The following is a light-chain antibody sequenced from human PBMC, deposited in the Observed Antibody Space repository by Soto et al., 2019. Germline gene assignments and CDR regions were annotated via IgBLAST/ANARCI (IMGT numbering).Light chain of an antibody. Sequence: DIQMTPSPSSLSASVGDRATITCRASQRISNDLGWYQQKPGKAPKRLIYAASSLQSGVPSRFSGSGSGTEFTLTISSLQPEDFATYYCLQHNSYPPTFGQRTKGDIK. CDR3: LQHNSYPPT. CDR1: QRISND. CDR2: AAS. V-gene: IGKV1-17*01. J-gene: IGKJ1*01.